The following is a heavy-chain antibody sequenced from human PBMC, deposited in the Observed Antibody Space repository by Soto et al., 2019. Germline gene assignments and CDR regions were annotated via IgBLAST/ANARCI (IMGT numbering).Heavy chain of an antibody. CDR1: GGTFSSYA. V-gene: IGHV1-69*01. D-gene: IGHD3-10*01. CDR2: IIPMYGPA. Sequence: QVPLVQSGAEVKKPGSSVTVSCKASGGTFSSYAIHWVRQAPGQGLEWMGGIIPMYGPAKYAQRFQGRVTITADESTTTVYMELTSLTYQNPAVYYCARVTSMVRGVIDNWFDPWGHGTLVTVSS. J-gene: IGHJ5*02. CDR3: ARVTSMVRGVIDNWFDP.